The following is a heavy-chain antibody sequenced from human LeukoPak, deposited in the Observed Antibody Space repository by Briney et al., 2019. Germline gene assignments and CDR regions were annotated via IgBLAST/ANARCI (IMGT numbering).Heavy chain of an antibody. J-gene: IGHJ4*02. CDR3: ARRNYISTGWGAPFDY. CDR1: GFIFSSFS. D-gene: IGHD1-7*01. Sequence: GGSLRLSCAASGFIFSSFSMNWVRQAPGKGLEWVSYIRSDGARTDYTGAVKGRFTISRDNAKNSLYLQMNSLRVEDMAVYYCARRNYISTGWGAPFDYWGQGVLVTVSS. CDR2: IRSDGART. V-gene: IGHV3-48*04.